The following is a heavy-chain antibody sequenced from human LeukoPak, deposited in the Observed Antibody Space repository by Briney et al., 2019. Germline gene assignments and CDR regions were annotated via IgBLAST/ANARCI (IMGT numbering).Heavy chain of an antibody. J-gene: IGHJ4*02. CDR1: GFTFSSPA. V-gene: IGHV3-23*01. D-gene: IGHD2-2*02. Sequence: GGSLRLSCAASGFTFSSPAMRWVRQAPGKGLEWVSAISGSGDSTYYADSVKGRFTISRDNSKNTLYLQMNSLRVEDTAVYYCTKPDCPSTSCYTLDYWGQGILVTVSS. CDR3: TKPDCPSTSCYTLDY. CDR2: ISGSGDST.